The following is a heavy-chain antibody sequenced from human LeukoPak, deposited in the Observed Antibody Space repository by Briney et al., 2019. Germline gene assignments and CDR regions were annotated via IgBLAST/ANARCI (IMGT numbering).Heavy chain of an antibody. D-gene: IGHD2-8*01. Sequence: GGSLRLSCAASGFTFSSYWMSWVRQAPGKGLEWVANIKQDGSEKYYVDSVKGRFSISRDNAKNSLYLQVNSLRAEDTAVYYCARDGPPRNIVLMVYASPYYYYMDVWGKGTTVTVS. J-gene: IGHJ6*03. CDR1: GFTFSSYW. CDR2: IKQDGSEK. V-gene: IGHV3-7*01. CDR3: ARDGPPRNIVLMVYASPYYYYMDV.